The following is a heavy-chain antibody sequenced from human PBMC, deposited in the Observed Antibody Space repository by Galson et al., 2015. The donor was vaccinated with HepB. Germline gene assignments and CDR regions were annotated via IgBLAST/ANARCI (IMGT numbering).Heavy chain of an antibody. V-gene: IGHV4-34*01. CDR1: GGSFSDYY. D-gene: IGHD5-12*01. CDR2: INHSGST. J-gene: IGHJ4*02. CDR3: ARVRGRSGYGRVGSFDH. Sequence: LSLTCAVYGGSFSDYYWSWIRQPPGKGLEWIGEINHSGSTDYNPSLKSRVSISVDTSKNQFSLKLTSVTAADTAVYYCARVRGRSGYGRVGSFDHWGQGTLVTVSS.